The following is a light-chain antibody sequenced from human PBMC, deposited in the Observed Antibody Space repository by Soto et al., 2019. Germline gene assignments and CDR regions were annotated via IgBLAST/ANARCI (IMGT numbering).Light chain of an antibody. V-gene: IGLV1-47*01. CDR2: RND. Sequence: QSVLTQPPSASGTPGQRVTISCSGSNSNMGRNYVYWYQQVPGTAPKLLMYRNDVRPSGVPDRITGSKSGTSASLAISGLRSEDEADYYCAVWDSSLNGVAFGGGTKVTVL. CDR1: NSNMGRNY. CDR3: AVWDSSLNGVA. J-gene: IGLJ2*01.